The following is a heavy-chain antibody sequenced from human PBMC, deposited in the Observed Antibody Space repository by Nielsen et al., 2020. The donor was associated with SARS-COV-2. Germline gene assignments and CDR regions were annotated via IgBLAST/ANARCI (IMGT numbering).Heavy chain of an antibody. J-gene: IGHJ4*02. CDR2: ISSSSSYT. V-gene: IGHV3-11*06. CDR3: ARDLGSTWRGGFDY. Sequence: GESLKISCAASGFTFSDYYMSWIRQAPGKGLEWVSYISSSSSYTNYADSVKGRFTISRDNAKNSLYLQMNSLRAEDTAVYYCARDLGSTWRGGFDYWGQGTLVTVSS. D-gene: IGHD6-13*01. CDR1: GFTFSDYY.